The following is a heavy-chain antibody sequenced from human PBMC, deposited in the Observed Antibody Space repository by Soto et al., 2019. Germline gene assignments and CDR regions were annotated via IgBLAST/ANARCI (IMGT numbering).Heavy chain of an antibody. J-gene: IGHJ4*02. V-gene: IGHV1-69*02. CDR2: VIPILGIA. D-gene: IGHD1-26*01. CDR3: ARFPQTAIVGAAYFDY. CDR1: GGTFSSYI. Sequence: QVQLVQSGAEVKKPGSSVKVSCKASGGTFSSYIISWVRQAPGQGLEWMGRVIPILGIANYAQKFQGRVTITADKSTSTAYMEPSSLRSEDTAVYYCARFPQTAIVGAAYFDYWGQGTLVTVSS.